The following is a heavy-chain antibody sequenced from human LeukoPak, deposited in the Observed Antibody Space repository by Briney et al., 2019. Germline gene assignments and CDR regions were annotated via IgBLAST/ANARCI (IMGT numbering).Heavy chain of an antibody. CDR2: SRNKENRYST. V-gene: IGHV3-72*01. J-gene: IGHJ4*02. D-gene: IGHD2-15*01. Sequence: GGSLRLSCAASGFSFSVYYMAWVRQAPGKGLEWVGLSRNKENRYSTEYGASVKGRVTISRDDSKNLMYLEMKSLKSVDTAVYYCVGGYDYWGQGTLVTVSS. CDR1: GFSFSVYY. CDR3: VGGYDY.